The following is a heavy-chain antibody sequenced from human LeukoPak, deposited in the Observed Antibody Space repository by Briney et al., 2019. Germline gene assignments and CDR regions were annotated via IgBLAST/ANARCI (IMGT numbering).Heavy chain of an antibody. V-gene: IGHV1-8*01. Sequence: ASVKVSCKASGYTFTSYDINWVRQATGQGLEWMGWMNPNSGNTGYAQKFQGRVTMTRNTSISTAYMELSSLRSEDTAVYYCARVGFTISGTPTSDDYWGQGTLVTVSS. CDR2: MNPNSGNT. J-gene: IGHJ4*02. D-gene: IGHD3-10*01. CDR1: GYTFTSYD. CDR3: ARVGFTISGTPTSDDY.